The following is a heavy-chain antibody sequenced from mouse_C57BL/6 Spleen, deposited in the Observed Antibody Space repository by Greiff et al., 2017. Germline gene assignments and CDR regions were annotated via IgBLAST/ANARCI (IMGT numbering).Heavy chain of an antibody. J-gene: IGHJ4*01. CDR1: GFTFSSYA. Sequence: EVQVVESGGGLVKPGGSLKLSCAASGFTFSSYAMSWVRQTPEKRLEWVATISDGGSYTYYPDNVKGRFTISRDNAKNNLYLQMSHLKSEDTAMXYCASSYYYGSRYYAMDYWGQGTSVTVSS. V-gene: IGHV5-4*01. CDR3: ASSYYYGSRYYAMDY. D-gene: IGHD1-1*01. CDR2: ISDGGSYT.